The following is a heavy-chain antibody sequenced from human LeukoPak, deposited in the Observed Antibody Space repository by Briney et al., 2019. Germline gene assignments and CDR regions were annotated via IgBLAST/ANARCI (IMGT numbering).Heavy chain of an antibody. Sequence: PSETLSLTCAVYGGSFSGYYWSWIRQPPGKGLGWIGEINHSGSTNYNPSLKSRVTISVDTSKNQFSLKLSSVTAADTAVYYCARRPVITMVRGVIFRGMDVWGQGTTVTVSS. CDR1: GGSFSGYY. D-gene: IGHD3-10*01. V-gene: IGHV4-34*01. J-gene: IGHJ6*02. CDR3: ARRPVITMVRGVIFRGMDV. CDR2: INHSGST.